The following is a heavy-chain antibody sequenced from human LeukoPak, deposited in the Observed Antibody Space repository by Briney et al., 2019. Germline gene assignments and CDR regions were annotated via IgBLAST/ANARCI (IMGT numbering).Heavy chain of an antibody. Sequence: GESLQISCQGSGYSFTYWIGWVRQMPGKGLEWMGIIYSGDSHTKYSPSFQGQVTISADKSISTAYLQWSSLKASDTAMYYCARQLWSDYWGQGTLVTVSS. J-gene: IGHJ4*02. V-gene: IGHV5-51*01. CDR3: ARQLWSDY. CDR2: IYSGDSHT. CDR1: GYSFTYW. D-gene: IGHD3-10*01.